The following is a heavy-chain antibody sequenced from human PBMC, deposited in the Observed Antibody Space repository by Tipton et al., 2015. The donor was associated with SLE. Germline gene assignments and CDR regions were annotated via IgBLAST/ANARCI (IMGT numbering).Heavy chain of an antibody. CDR1: GGSFSGYY. V-gene: IGHV4-34*01. Sequence: LRLSCAVYGGSFSGYYWNWIRQPPGKGLEWIGEINHSGSTNYNPSLKSRVTISVDTSKNQFSLKLSSVTAADTAVYYCARGDCSSTSCLDYWGQGTLVTVSS. CDR2: INHSGST. J-gene: IGHJ4*02. D-gene: IGHD2-2*01. CDR3: ARGDCSSTSCLDY.